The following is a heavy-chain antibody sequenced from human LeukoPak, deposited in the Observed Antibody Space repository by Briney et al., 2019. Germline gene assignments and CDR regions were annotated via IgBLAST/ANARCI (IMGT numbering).Heavy chain of an antibody. D-gene: IGHD6-6*01. J-gene: IGHJ3*02. CDR2: IYYSGST. Sequence: NPSQTLALTCTVSGGYINSYYWSWIRQPPRKGLEWIGYIYYSGSTNYNPSLKSRVTISVDTSKNQFSLKLSSVTAADTAVYYCARDPEYSSPAFDIWGQGTMVTVSS. CDR1: GGYINSYY. V-gene: IGHV4-59*01. CDR3: ARDPEYSSPAFDI.